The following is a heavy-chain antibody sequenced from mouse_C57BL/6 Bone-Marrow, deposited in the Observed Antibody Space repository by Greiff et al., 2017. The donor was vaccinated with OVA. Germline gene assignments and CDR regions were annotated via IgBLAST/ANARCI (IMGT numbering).Heavy chain of an antibody. V-gene: IGHV5-4*01. CDR1: GFTFSSYA. CDR3: AREREAWFAY. CDR2: ISDGGSYT. Sequence: EVKLMESGGGLVKPGGSLKLSCAASGFTFSSYAMSWVRQTPEKRLEWVATISDGGSYTYYPDNVKGRFTISRDNAKNNLYLQMSHLKSEDTAMYYCAREREAWFAYWGQGTLVTVSA. J-gene: IGHJ3*01.